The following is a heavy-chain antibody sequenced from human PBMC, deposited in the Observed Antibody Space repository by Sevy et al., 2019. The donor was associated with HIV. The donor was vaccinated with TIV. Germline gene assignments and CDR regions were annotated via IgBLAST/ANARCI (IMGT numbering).Heavy chain of an antibody. Sequence: GGSLRLSCAASGFTFSDSWMTWVRQGPGKGLEGVANINQAGSDKYYVDSVRGRFTISRDNAKNSLYLQMNSLRVEDTALYYCAGGGFLSRYWGQGSLVTVSS. J-gene: IGHJ4*02. CDR1: GFTFSDSW. V-gene: IGHV3-7*01. CDR3: AGGGFLSRY. D-gene: IGHD2-15*01. CDR2: INQAGSDK.